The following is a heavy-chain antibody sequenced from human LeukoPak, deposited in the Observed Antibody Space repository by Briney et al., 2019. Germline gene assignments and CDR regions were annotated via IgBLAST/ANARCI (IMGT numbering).Heavy chain of an antibody. Sequence: PGGPLRLSCAASGFTFSSYAMSWVRQAPGKGLEWVSAISGSGGSTYYADSVKGRFTISRDNSKNTLYLQMNSLRAEGTAVYYCAKDLGGLYYYYYGMDVWGQGTTVTVSS. J-gene: IGHJ6*02. V-gene: IGHV3-23*01. CDR2: ISGSGGST. CDR3: AKDLGGLYYYYYGMDV. D-gene: IGHD3-16*01. CDR1: GFTFSSYA.